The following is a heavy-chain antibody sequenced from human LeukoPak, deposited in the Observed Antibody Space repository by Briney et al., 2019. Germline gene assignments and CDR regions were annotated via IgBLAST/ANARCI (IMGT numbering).Heavy chain of an antibody. V-gene: IGHV3-30*02. D-gene: IGHD3-10*01. CDR1: GFTFSTHG. J-gene: IGHJ3*02. CDR2: IRYGGINK. CDR3: AKEGDYYGSGSYRDGFDI. Sequence: PGGSLRLSCAASGFTFSTHGMHWVRQAPGKGLEWVAFIRYGGINKYYADSVKGRFTISRDSFKNTLYLQMNSLRPEDTAVYYCAKEGDYYGSGSYRDGFDIWGQGTRATVSS.